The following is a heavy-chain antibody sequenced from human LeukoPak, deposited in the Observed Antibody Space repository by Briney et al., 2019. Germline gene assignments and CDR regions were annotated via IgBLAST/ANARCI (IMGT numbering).Heavy chain of an antibody. Sequence: PSETLSLTCAVYGGSFSGYFWSWIRQPPGEGLEWIGEINNSGSTNYSPSLKSRVTISVDTSKNQFSLNLSSVTAADTAVYYCARPEYYYDSSGYYSEYFQHWGQGTLVTVSS. J-gene: IGHJ1*01. CDR2: INNSGST. CDR1: GGSFSGYF. CDR3: ARPEYYYDSSGYYSEYFQH. V-gene: IGHV4-34*01. D-gene: IGHD3-22*01.